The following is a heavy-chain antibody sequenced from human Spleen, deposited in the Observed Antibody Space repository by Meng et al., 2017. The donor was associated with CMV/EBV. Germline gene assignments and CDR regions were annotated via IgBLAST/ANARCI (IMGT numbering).Heavy chain of an antibody. V-gene: IGHV1-8*01. Sequence: ASVKVSCKTSGYAFINYDILWVRQASGQGLEWLGRMSPNSGTTDYAQKFQGRVTITRNISISTVYMELSSLKSEDTAVYYCARDSPRYCSSYSCYRGIMGMDVWGQGTTVTVSS. J-gene: IGHJ6*02. CDR2: MSPNSGTT. CDR1: GYAFINYD. CDR3: ARDSPRYCSSYSCYRGIMGMDV. D-gene: IGHD2-2*02.